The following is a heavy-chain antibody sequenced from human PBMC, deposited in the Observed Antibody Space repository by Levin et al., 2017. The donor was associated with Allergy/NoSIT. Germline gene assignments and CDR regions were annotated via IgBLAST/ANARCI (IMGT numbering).Heavy chain of an antibody. D-gene: IGHD2/OR15-2a*01. CDR1: GGSISDDSYY. CDR2: IYYDGSA. CDR3: AGEPNSPYYYPYGLDV. V-gene: IGHV4-39*07. Sequence: SQTLSLTCTVSGGSISDDSYYWAWVRQPPGKGLEWVGSIYYDGSAYYNPSLKTRLTISVDPSKNQFSLRVNSVIAADTAVYYCAGEPNSPYYYPYGLDVWGPGTTVTVSS. J-gene: IGHJ6*02.